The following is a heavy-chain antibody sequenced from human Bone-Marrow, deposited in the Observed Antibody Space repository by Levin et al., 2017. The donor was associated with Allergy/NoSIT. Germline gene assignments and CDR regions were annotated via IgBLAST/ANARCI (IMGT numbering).Heavy chain of an antibody. J-gene: IGHJ4*02. CDR3: ASIAAAPFDY. CDR1: GGSISSSSYY. CDR2: IYYSGST. D-gene: IGHD6-13*01. V-gene: IGHV4-39*01. Sequence: SETLSLTCTVSGGSISSSSYYWGWIRQPPGKGLEWIGSIYYSGSTYYNPSLKSRVTISVDTSKNQFSLKLSSVTAADTAVYYCASIAAAPFDYWGQGTLVTVSS.